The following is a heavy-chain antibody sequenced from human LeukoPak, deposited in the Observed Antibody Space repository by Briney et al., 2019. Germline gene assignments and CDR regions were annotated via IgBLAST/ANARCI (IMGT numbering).Heavy chain of an antibody. Sequence: GRPLRLSCAASGFSFTMYGIHWVRQAPGKGLEWVAVISTDGNNEYYANSVKGRFTISRDKSKNTVYLQMTSLRTEDTAVYYCAKDQIGWAPGYVSGPLDQWGQGTLVTVSS. CDR3: AKDQIGWAPGYVSGPLDQ. V-gene: IGHV3-30*18. CDR2: ISTDGNNE. CDR1: GFSFTMYG. D-gene: IGHD6-19*01. J-gene: IGHJ4*02.